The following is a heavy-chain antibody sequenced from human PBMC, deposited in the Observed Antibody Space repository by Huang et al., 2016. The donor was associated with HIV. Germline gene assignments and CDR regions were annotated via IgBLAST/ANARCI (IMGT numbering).Heavy chain of an antibody. Sequence: QITLKESGPTLVKPTQTLTLTCTFSGFSLTSSGVAVGWISQPPGKALEWLALIYWENEERFSPSLKTRSTITKDTPKNEVVLTMTNMDPVDTATYYCVHRLRYGKWYVDYWGQGVLVTVSS. CDR3: VHRLRYGKWYVDY. J-gene: IGHJ4*02. V-gene: IGHV2-5*02. D-gene: IGHD6-13*01. CDR2: IYWENEE. CDR1: GFSLTSSGVA.